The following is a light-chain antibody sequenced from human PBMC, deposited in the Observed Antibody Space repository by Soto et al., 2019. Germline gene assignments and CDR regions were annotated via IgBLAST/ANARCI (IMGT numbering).Light chain of an antibody. V-gene: IGKV1-5*01. CDR3: QQLNSYPRT. CDR2: AAS. Sequence: DIQMTQSPSTLSASVGDRITITCRASQSINTWLAWYQQKPGEAPKLLIYAASTLQSGVPSRFSGSGSGTEFTLTISSLQPEDFATYYCQQLNSYPRTFGQGTKVEIK. J-gene: IGKJ1*01. CDR1: QSINTW.